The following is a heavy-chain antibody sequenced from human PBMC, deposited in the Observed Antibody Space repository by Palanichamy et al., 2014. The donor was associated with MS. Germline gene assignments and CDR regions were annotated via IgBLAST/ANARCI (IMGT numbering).Heavy chain of an antibody. CDR3: ARDPMLIDYSNYRRPGYYYYGMDV. CDR1: GGSISSSSYY. Sequence: QLQLQESGPGLVKPSETLSLTCTVSGGSISSSSYYWGLDPPAPRKGLEWIGSIYYSGSTYYNPSLKSRVTIPVDTSKNQFSLKLSSVTAADTAVYYCARDPMLIDYSNYRRPGYYYYGMDVWGQGTTVTVSS. D-gene: IGHD4-11*01. CDR2: IYYSGST. J-gene: IGHJ6*02. V-gene: IGHV4-39*07.